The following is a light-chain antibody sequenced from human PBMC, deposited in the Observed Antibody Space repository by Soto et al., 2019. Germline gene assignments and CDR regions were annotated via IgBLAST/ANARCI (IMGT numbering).Light chain of an antibody. CDR1: QSVSSSY. Sequence: EIVLTQSPGTLSLSPGERATLSCRASQSVSSSYLAWYQQKPGQAPRLLIYGASSRATGIPDRFSGSGSGTDFTLTISRLGPEDFAVYYCQQYGSSPVFGPGTKVDIK. J-gene: IGKJ3*01. V-gene: IGKV3-20*01. CDR3: QQYGSSPV. CDR2: GAS.